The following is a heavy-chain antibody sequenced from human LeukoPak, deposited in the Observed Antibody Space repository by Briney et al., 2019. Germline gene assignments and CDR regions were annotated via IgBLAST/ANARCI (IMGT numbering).Heavy chain of an antibody. CDR1: GFAFGSNW. CDR3: GKDSRPSVTTFRSRWTDS. Sequence: GGSLRLSCAASGFAFGSNWMHWVRQAPGKGLVWVSHISPDARTITYAAFVKGRFTISRDNSKNTLFLQMNSLRAEDTAVYYCGKDSRPSVTTFRSRWTDSWGQGTLVTVSS. J-gene: IGHJ4*02. V-gene: IGHV3-74*01. D-gene: IGHD4-11*01. CDR2: ISPDARTI.